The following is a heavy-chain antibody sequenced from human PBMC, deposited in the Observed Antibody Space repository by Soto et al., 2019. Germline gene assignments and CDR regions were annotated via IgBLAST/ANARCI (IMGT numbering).Heavy chain of an antibody. CDR3: ASRKHCSGGSCYSDDYYYGMDV. Sequence: ASVKASCKSSGYTFTSYGISCVRQAPEQGLEWMGWISAYNGNTNYAQKLQGRVTMTTDTSTSTAYMELRSLRSDDTAVYYCASRKHCSGGSCYSDDYYYGMDVWGQGTTVTVSS. CDR1: GYTFTSYG. D-gene: IGHD2-15*01. V-gene: IGHV1-18*01. J-gene: IGHJ6*02. CDR2: ISAYNGNT.